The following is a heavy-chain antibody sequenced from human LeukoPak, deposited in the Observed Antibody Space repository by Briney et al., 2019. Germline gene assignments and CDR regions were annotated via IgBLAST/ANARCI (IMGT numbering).Heavy chain of an antibody. J-gene: IGHJ4*02. D-gene: IGHD4-17*01. CDR2: VNPNSGGT. CDR3: ARVTQADYDFDY. Sequence: ASVKVSCKASGYTFTGYYMHWVRQAPGQGLEWMGWVNPNSGGTNYAQKLQGRVTMTTDTSTSTAYMELRSLRSDDTAVYYCARVTQADYDFDYWGQGTLVTVSS. CDR1: GYTFTGYY. V-gene: IGHV1-2*02.